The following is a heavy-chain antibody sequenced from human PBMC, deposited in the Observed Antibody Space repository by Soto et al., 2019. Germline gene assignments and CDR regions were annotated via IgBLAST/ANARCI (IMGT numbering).Heavy chain of an antibody. D-gene: IGHD4-17*01. CDR1: GFSHSTSGVG. V-gene: IGHV2-5*01. CDR3: AHTVVTTVTPQDWYFDL. CDR2: IYWNDDK. Sequence: QRLTLACTFSGFSHSTSGVGVGWIRQPPGKALEWLALIYWNDDKRYSPSLKSRLTITKDTSKNQVVLTMTNMDPVDTATYYCAHTVVTTVTPQDWYFDLWGRGTLVTVSS. J-gene: IGHJ2*01.